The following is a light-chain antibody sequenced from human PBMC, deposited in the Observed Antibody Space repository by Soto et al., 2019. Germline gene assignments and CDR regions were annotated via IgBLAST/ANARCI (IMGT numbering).Light chain of an antibody. V-gene: IGLV2-8*01. CDR1: SSDVGAYNY. CDR3: SSYAGSSWV. CDR2: DVS. J-gene: IGLJ3*02. Sequence: QSALTQPPSSSGSPGQSVTISCTGTSSDVGAYNYVSWYQQHPGKAPKLMIDDVSKRPSGVPYRFSGSKSGNASSLTVSGLQGEDEADYYCSSYAGSSWVFGGGTKVTVL.